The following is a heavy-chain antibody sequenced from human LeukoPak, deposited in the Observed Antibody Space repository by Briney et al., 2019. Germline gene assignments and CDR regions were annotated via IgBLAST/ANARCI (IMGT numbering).Heavy chain of an antibody. CDR3: ASGYDLPY. CDR1: TFTFSNYE. CDR2: ISRSGSTI. D-gene: IGHD5-12*01. Sequence: GGSLRLSCAASTFTFSNYEMNWVRPAPAKGLEWISYISRSGSTIYYADSVKRRFTISRDNAKNSLYLQMISLRAEDTAVYYCASGYDLPYGGRGTLVTVSS. J-gene: IGHJ4*02. V-gene: IGHV3-48*03.